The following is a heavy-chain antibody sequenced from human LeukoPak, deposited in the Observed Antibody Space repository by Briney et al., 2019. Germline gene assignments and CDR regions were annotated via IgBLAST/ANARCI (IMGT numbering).Heavy chain of an antibody. CDR3: AKDFLILAAVGTTGDY. J-gene: IGHJ4*02. V-gene: IGHV3-30*02. Sequence: GGSLGLSCAASGFTFSSYGMHWVRQAPGKGLGWVAFIRYDGSTEYYADSVKGRFTISRDTSKNALYLQMDSLRAEDTAVYYCAKDFLILAAVGTTGDYWGQGTLVTVSS. CDR2: IRYDGSTE. CDR1: GFTFSSYG. D-gene: IGHD6-13*01.